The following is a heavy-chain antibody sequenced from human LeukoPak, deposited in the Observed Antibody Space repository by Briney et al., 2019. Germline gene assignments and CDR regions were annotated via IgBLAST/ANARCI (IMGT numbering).Heavy chain of an antibody. Sequence: ASVKVSCTTSVYTFTSYGISWVRQTLGQGLESMGWISAYNGNTNYAQKLQGRVTITTDTSTSTAYLELRSLRSDETAVYYCARPSNEASLDYWGQGTLVTVSS. V-gene: IGHV1-18*01. CDR3: ARPSNEASLDY. CDR2: ISAYNGNT. D-gene: IGHD1-1*01. J-gene: IGHJ4*02. CDR1: VYTFTSYG.